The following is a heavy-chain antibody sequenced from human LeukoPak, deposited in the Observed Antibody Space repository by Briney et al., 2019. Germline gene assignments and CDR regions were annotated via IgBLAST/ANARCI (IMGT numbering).Heavy chain of an antibody. CDR2: IYYSGST. V-gene: IGHV4-39*01. CDR3: ARQYCGSDCYPSDYGMDV. Sequence: SETLSLTCTVSGGSISSGSYYCGWIRQPPGKGLEWIGSIYYSGSTYYNPSLKSRVTISVDTSKNQFSLKLSSVTAADTAVYYCARQYCGSDCYPSDYGMDVWPEGTTVTVSS. CDR1: GGSISSGSYY. J-gene: IGHJ6*04. D-gene: IGHD2-21*02.